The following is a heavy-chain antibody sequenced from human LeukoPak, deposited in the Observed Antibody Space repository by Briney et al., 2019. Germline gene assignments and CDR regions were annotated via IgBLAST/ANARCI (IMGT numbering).Heavy chain of an antibody. CDR3: ARHFTHYYDSSGYPRDAFDI. J-gene: IGHJ3*02. Sequence: PSETLSLTCTVSGGSISSSSYYWGWIRQPPGKGLEWIGSIYYSGSTNYNPSLKSRVTISIDMSKNQFSLTLSSVTAADAALYYCARHFTHYYDSSGYPRDAFDIWGQGTMVTVSS. V-gene: IGHV4-39*01. CDR1: GGSISSSSYY. CDR2: IYYSGST. D-gene: IGHD3-22*01.